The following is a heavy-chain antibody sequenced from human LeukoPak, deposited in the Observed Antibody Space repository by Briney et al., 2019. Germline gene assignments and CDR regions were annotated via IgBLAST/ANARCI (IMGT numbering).Heavy chain of an antibody. J-gene: IGHJ5*02. V-gene: IGHV4-39*02. CDR2: IYYSGST. CDR3: AREEWFDP. Sequence: SETLSLTCTVSGGSISSSSYYWGWIRQPPGKGLEWIGSIYYSGSTYYNPSLKSRVTISVDTSKNQFSLKLSSVTAADTAVYYCAREEWFDPWGQGTLVTVSS. CDR1: GGSISSSSYY.